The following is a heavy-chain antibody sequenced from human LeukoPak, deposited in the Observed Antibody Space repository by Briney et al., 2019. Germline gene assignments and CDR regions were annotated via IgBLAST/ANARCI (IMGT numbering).Heavy chain of an antibody. V-gene: IGHV3-23*01. Sequence: PGGSLRLSCAASGFTFSNYAMSWVRQAPGKGLEWVSTISGSTVNTYYADSVKGRFTISRDNSKNTLYLQMNSLRAEDTAVYYCARVAVAAAGTDYWGQGTLVTVSS. CDR1: GFTFSNYA. CDR3: ARVAVAAAGTDY. J-gene: IGHJ4*02. D-gene: IGHD6-13*01. CDR2: ISGSTVNT.